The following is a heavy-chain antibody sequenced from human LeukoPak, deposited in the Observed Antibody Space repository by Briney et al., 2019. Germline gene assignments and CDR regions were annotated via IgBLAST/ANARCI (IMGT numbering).Heavy chain of an antibody. CDR3: AKQLGYCSDGSCYFLY. CDR2: ISNNGGYT. Sequence: GGSLRLSCAASGFTFSSSAMSWVRQAPGKGLEWVSAISNNGGYTYYADSVQGRFTISRDNSKSTLCLQMNSLRAEDTAVYYCAKQLGYCSDGSCYFLYWGQGTLVTVSS. CDR1: GFTFSSSA. D-gene: IGHD2-15*01. V-gene: IGHV3-23*01. J-gene: IGHJ4*02.